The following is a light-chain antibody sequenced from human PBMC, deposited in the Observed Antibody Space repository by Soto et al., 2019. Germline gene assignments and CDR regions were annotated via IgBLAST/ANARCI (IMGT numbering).Light chain of an antibody. Sequence: DIVMTQSPDSLAVSLGERAALSXXASQSVSSYLAWYQQKPGQAPRLXIYGASTRATGIPARFSGSGSGTEFTLTISSLQSEDFAVYYCQQYNNWPPITFGQGTRLEIK. CDR1: QSVSSY. V-gene: IGKV3-15*01. CDR3: QQYNNWPPIT. J-gene: IGKJ5*01. CDR2: GAS.